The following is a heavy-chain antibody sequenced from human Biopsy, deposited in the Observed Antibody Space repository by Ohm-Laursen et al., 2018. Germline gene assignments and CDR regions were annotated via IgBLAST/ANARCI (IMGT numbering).Heavy chain of an antibody. CDR3: ASHVINRGGYYYYDMDV. CDR2: IYYSGSI. Sequence: TLSLTCTVSGGSITSSGYWWSWIRQHPGQGLEWIGYIYYSGSINYNPSLKSRVTISVDAPKNQFSLKLTSVTAADTAVYYCASHVINRGGYYYYDMDVWGQGMTVTVSS. CDR1: GGSITSSGYW. D-gene: IGHD1-14*01. V-gene: IGHV4-31*03. J-gene: IGHJ6*02.